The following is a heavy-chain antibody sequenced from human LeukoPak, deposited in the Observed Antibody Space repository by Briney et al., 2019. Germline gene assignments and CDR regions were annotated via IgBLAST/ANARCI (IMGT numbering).Heavy chain of an antibody. V-gene: IGHV1-46*01. CDR3: ARETHTMIVVADDAFDI. Sequence: ASVKVSCKAAGYTFTSYYMHWLRQAPGQGLEWMGIINPGGGSTSYAQKFQGRVTMTRDTSTSTVYMELSSLRSEDTAVYYCARETHTMIVVADDAFDIWGQGTMVTVSS. CDR2: INPGGGST. CDR1: GYTFTSYY. D-gene: IGHD3-22*01. J-gene: IGHJ3*02.